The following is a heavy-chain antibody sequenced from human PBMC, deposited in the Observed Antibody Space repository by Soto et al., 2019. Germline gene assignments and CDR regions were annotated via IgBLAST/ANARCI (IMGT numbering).Heavy chain of an antibody. D-gene: IGHD3-10*01. CDR3: AKQFYGCSYYFDY. V-gene: IGHV3-30-3*02. Sequence: QVQLVESGGGVVQPGRSLRLSCAASGFTFSTNAMHWVRQAPGKGLEWVAVISYEGSTTYYADSVKGRFTISRDNSKDTQYLHMNSLRAEDPAVYYCAKQFYGCSYYFDYRGQGTLVTASS. CDR2: ISYEGSTT. J-gene: IGHJ4*02. CDR1: GFTFSTNA.